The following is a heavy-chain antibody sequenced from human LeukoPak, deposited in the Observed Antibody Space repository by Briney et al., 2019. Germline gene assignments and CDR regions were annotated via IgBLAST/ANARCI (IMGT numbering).Heavy chain of an antibody. CDR2: INWNGGYT. V-gene: IGHV3-20*04. CDR3: ARNYYDSSVASDY. D-gene: IGHD3-22*01. J-gene: IGHJ4*02. Sequence: PGGSLRLSCAASGFTFNDYGMSWVRQGPGKGLEWVSGINWNGGYTAYAGFVKGRFTISRDNAKNSLYLQMDSLTAGDTALYYCARNYYDSSVASDYWGQGTLVTVSS. CDR1: GFTFNDYG.